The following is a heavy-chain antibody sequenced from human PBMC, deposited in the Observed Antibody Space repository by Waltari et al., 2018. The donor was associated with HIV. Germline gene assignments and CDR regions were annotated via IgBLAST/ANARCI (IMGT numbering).Heavy chain of an antibody. J-gene: IGHJ4*02. CDR1: GFTFTNYA. CDR2: ISGSGGST. D-gene: IGHD3-22*01. V-gene: IGHV3-23*04. Sequence: EVQLVESGGGLVQPGGSMRLSCAASGFTFTNYAMNWVRQAPGKGLGWVSAISGSGGSTDYADSVKGRFTISRDNSKNTLYLQMNSLRAEDTAVYYCAKDDSTGSSGYYPFHYWGQGTLITVSS. CDR3: AKDDSTGSSGYYPFHY.